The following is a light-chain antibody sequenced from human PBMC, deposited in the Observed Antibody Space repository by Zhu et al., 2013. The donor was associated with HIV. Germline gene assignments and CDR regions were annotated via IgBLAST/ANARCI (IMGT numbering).Light chain of an antibody. V-gene: IGKV1-27*01. CDR1: QDIDSY. CDR3: QKYKSAPLT. J-gene: IGKJ4*01. CDR2: ATS. Sequence: DIQMTQSPSSLSASVGDRVTITCRASQDIDSYLAWYQQKPGKVPKLLVYATSTLQSGVPSRFSGSGSGTDFTLTISSLQPEDVAIYYCQKYKSAPLTFGGGTKVEIK.